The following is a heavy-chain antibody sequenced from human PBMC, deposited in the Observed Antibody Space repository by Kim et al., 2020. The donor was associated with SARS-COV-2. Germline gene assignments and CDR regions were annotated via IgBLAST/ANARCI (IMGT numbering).Heavy chain of an antibody. CDR2: ISTNSGYT. Sequence: ASVKVSCKASGYTFTNYGINWVRQAPGQGLEWMGGISTNSGYTNYAQKLRGRVTMTTDTSTSTAYMELRSLRSDDTAVYYCARGHYASGSSYFDYWGQGTLVTVSS. CDR1: GYTFTNYG. V-gene: IGHV1-18*01. CDR3: ARGHYASGSSYFDY. D-gene: IGHD3-10*01. J-gene: IGHJ4*02.